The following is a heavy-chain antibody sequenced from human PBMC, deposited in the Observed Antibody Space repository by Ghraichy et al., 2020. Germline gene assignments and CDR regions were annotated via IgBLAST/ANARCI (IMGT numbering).Heavy chain of an antibody. CDR1: GYTFTDYY. J-gene: IGHJ4*02. CDR2: INPNNGGT. D-gene: IGHD5-24*01. Sequence: ASVKVSCKASGYTFTDYYLLCVRQAPGQGLEWIVWINPNNGGTKYAQKFQGRVTLTRDTSISTAYMDLSWLTSDDTAVYYCARELVEMASEDLDFWGQGTMFIVSS. CDR3: ARELVEMASEDLDF. V-gene: IGHV1-2*02.